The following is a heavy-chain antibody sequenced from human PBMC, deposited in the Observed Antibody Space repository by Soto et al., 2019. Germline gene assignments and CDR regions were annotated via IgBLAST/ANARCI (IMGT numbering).Heavy chain of an antibody. CDR2: IIPIFGTA. J-gene: IGHJ6*02. Sequence: QVQLVQSGAEVKKPGSSVKVSCTASGGTFSSYAISWVRQAPGQGLEWMGGIIPIFGTANYAQKFQGRVTITADESTSTAYMELSSLRSEDTAVYYCARGGCSGGSCYSNYYYGMDVWGQGTTVTVSS. CDR3: ARGGCSGGSCYSNYYYGMDV. CDR1: GGTFSSYA. V-gene: IGHV1-69*01. D-gene: IGHD2-15*01.